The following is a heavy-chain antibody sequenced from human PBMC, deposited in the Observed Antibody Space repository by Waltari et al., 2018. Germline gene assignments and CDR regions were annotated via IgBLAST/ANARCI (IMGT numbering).Heavy chain of an antibody. CDR1: GGSISSS. D-gene: IGHD7-27*01. Sequence: QVQLQESGPGLVKPSETRSLTCPVPGGSISSSWCWIRQPPGKGLEWIGYIYYPGGATYNPSLRSRVTISIDTSKNQISLDLNSVTAADTALYYCARERTEAWGPKPLEYWGQGILVTVSS. J-gene: IGHJ4*02. CDR2: IYYPGGA. CDR3: ARERTEAWGPKPLEY. V-gene: IGHV4-59*01.